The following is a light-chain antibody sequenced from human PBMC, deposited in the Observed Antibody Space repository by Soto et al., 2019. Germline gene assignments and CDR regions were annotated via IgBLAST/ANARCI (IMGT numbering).Light chain of an antibody. J-gene: IGKJ4*01. CDR1: QSVSSSS. CDR3: QQYGSSPLT. Sequence: EIVMTQSPATLPVSPGERVTLSCRASQSVSSSSLAWYQQKPGQAPRLLIYGASSRATGIPDRFSGSGSGTDFTLTISRLEPADFAVYYCQQYGSSPLTFGGGTKVDIK. V-gene: IGKV3-20*01. CDR2: GAS.